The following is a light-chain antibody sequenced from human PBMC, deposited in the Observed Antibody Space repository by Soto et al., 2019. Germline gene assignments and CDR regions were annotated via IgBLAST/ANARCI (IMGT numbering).Light chain of an antibody. CDR3: QQYGSSPPWT. CDR1: QSVSSSY. J-gene: IGKJ1*01. Sequence: EIVLTQSPGTLSLSPGERATLSCRASQSVSSSYLAWYQQKPGQAPRLLIYGASSRATGIPDRFSGSGSGKDFTITISRLEPEDFAVYYCQQYGSSPPWTFGQGTKVEIK. V-gene: IGKV3-20*01. CDR2: GAS.